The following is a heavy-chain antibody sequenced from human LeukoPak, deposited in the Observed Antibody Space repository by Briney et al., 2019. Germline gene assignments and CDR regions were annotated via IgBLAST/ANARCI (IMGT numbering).Heavy chain of an antibody. D-gene: IGHD6-19*01. Sequence: ASVKVSCKASGYTFTGYYMHWVRQAPGQGLEWMGRINPNSGGTNYEQKFQGRVTMTRDTSISTAYMELSRLRSDDTAVYYCVLEVLSSGWVSWGQGTLVTVSS. V-gene: IGHV1-2*06. CDR2: INPNSGGT. J-gene: IGHJ5*02. CDR3: VLEVLSSGWVS. CDR1: GYTFTGYY.